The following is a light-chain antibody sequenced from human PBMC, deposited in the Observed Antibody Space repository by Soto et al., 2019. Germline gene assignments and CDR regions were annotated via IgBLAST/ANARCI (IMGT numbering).Light chain of an antibody. J-gene: IGLJ3*02. CDR3: AAWDDSLTGVV. CDR1: SSSIASNT. Sequence: QAVVTQPPSASGTPGQRVTISCSGSSSSIASNTINWYQHLPGTAPKLLIYTSDQRPSGVPDRFSASKSGTSASLAISGLQSEDEADYYCAAWDDSLTGVVFGGGTKLTVL. CDR2: TSD. V-gene: IGLV1-44*01.